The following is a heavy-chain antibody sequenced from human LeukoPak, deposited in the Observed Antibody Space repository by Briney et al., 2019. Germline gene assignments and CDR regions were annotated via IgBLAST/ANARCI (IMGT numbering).Heavy chain of an antibody. Sequence: ASVKVSCKASGYTITGYYMHWVRQAPGQGLEWMRRINPNSGGTNYAQKFQGRVTMTRDTSISTAYMELSRLRSDDTAVYYCARVTRLLGATIDYWGQGTLVTVSS. CDR3: ARVTRLLGATIDY. J-gene: IGHJ4*02. D-gene: IGHD1-26*01. CDR1: GYTITGYY. CDR2: INPNSGGT. V-gene: IGHV1-2*06.